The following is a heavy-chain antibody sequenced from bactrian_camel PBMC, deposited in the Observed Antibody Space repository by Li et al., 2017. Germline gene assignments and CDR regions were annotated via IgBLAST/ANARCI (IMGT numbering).Heavy chain of an antibody. J-gene: IGHJ4*01. V-gene: IGHV3S61*01. CDR2: ISSDGRT. Sequence: QVQLVESGGGSVQPGGSLRLSCTASGFAFDSDMGWFRLAPGNECELVSTISSDGRTYYSDSVKGRFIISRDNANNTLYLEMMRLKIEDTSTYRCAACEGALGRGHNYWGQGTQVTVS. D-gene: IGHD1*01. CDR3: AACEGALGRGHNY. CDR1: GFAFDSD.